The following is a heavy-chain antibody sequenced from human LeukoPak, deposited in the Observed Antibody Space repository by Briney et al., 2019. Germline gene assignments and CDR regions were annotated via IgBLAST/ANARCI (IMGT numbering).Heavy chain of an antibody. D-gene: IGHD1-26*01. CDR3: ARGGLKWELLPARARKSYYFDY. CDR2: FSHSGFP. V-gene: IGHV4-34*01. J-gene: IGHJ4*02. Sequence: SETLSLTCARYGGSFSGYSWTWIRQPPGKGLEWIGEFSHSGFPVYNPSLGGRVTISIDASKNQFSLKLSSVTAADTAVYYCARGGLKWELLPARARKSYYFDYWGQGTLVTVSS. CDR1: GGSFSGYS.